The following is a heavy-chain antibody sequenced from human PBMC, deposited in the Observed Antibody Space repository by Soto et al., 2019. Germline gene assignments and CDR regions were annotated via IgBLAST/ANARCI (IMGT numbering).Heavy chain of an antibody. CDR1: GGTFSRHS. Sequence: QVQLVQSGAEVRKPGSSVKVSCKASGGTFSRHSISWVRQAPGQGLEWMGGIIPIFGTANHAQKFQGRVTIIADESTRTGYMELSSLRSEDTAMYYCARGWGYDSNDYYCADWCQGTLVIVAS. V-gene: IGHV1-69*01. CDR3: ARGWGYDSNDYYCAD. D-gene: IGHD3-22*01. CDR2: IIPIFGTA. J-gene: IGHJ4*02.